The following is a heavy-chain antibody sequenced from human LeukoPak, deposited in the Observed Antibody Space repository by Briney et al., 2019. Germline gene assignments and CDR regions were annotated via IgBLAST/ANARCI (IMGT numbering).Heavy chain of an antibody. CDR2: IDRDGSRI. Sequence: GGSLRLSCAVSGFTFSSYWMHWVRQAPGKGLVWVSRIDRDGSRINYADSVKGRFTISRDNGKNTLFLQMNSLRAEDAAVYYCVRGNDYGGSHYWGQGTLVTVSS. V-gene: IGHV3-74*01. J-gene: IGHJ4*02. CDR1: GFTFSSYW. D-gene: IGHD4-23*01. CDR3: VRGNDYGGSHY.